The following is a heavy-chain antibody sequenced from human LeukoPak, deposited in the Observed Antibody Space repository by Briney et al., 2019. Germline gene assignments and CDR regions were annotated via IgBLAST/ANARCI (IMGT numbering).Heavy chain of an antibody. CDR2: ISSSGGST. V-gene: IGHV3-23*01. D-gene: IGHD4-17*01. CDR1: GFTFSDFA. Sequence: GGSLRPSCAASGFTFSDFAMSWVRQAPGKGLECVSVISSSGGSTYSADSVKARFTISRDNSKNTLYLQMNSLTADDTAVYYCAKGHSDYGTGFDLWGQGTLVTVPS. J-gene: IGHJ4*02. CDR3: AKGHSDYGTGFDL.